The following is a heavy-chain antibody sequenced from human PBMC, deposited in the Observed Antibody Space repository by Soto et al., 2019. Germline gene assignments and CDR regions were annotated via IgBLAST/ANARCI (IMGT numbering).Heavy chain of an antibody. J-gene: IGHJ4*02. V-gene: IGHV3-13*01. CDR3: ARGHARAWGTFDY. CDR2: IGNAGDT. D-gene: IGHD3-16*01. CDR1: GFIFNTFD. Sequence: EVQLVESGGGLVQPGGSLRPSCAASGFIFNTFDMHWVRQTTEKGLEWVSAIGNAGDTYYEDSVTGRFTVSREDGKNILWLQMDSLRDGDTAVYYCARGHARAWGTFDYWGQGTLVTVS.